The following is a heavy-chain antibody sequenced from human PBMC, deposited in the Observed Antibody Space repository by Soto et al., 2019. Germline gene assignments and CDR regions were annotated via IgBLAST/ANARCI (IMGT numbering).Heavy chain of an antibody. CDR1: GFTFSNAW. Sequence: EVQLVESGGGLVKPGGSLRLSCAASGFTFSNAWMSWVRQAPGKGLEWVGRIKSKTDGGTTDYAAPVKGRFTISRDDSKNTLYLQMNRLKPEDTAVYYCTTEDIVVVPAAGDAFDIWGQGTMVTVSS. CDR3: TTEDIVVVPAAGDAFDI. J-gene: IGHJ3*02. CDR2: IKSKTDGGTT. V-gene: IGHV3-15*01. D-gene: IGHD2-2*01.